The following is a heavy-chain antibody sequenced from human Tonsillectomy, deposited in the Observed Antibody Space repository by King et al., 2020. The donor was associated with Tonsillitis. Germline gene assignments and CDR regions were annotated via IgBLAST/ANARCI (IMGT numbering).Heavy chain of an antibody. CDR3: ARDSGRLARTSALDI. D-gene: IGHD1-26*01. CDR2: INEDSSFI. V-gene: IGHV3-48*02. CDR1: GFSFSYYS. Sequence: VQLVESGGGLVQPGGSLRLSCAASGFSFSYYSMNWVRQAPGKGLEWLSYINEDSSFIYYADSVKGRFTISRDNAKNSLYLQMSSLRDEDAAVYYCARDSGRLARTSALDIWGKGTMVTVSS. J-gene: IGHJ3*02.